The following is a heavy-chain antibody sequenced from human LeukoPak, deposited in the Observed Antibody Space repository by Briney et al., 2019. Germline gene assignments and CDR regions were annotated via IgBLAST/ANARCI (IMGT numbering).Heavy chain of an antibody. J-gene: IGHJ4*02. V-gene: IGHV3-15*01. CDR1: GFTFSTYW. D-gene: IGHD4-23*01. Sequence: PGGSLRLSCAASGFTFSTYWMSWVRQAPGKGLEWVGRIKSKTDGGTTDYAAPVKGRFTISRDDSKNTLYLQMNSLKTEDTAVYYCVAVVRRRFDYWGQGTLVTVSS. CDR3: VAVVRRRFDY. CDR2: IKSKTDGGTT.